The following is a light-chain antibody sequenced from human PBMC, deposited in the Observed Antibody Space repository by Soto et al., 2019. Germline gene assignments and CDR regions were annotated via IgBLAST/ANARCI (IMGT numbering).Light chain of an antibody. CDR3: QQYNSYGT. CDR2: DAS. V-gene: IGKV1-5*01. J-gene: IGKJ1*01. CDR1: QSISSW. Sequence: DIQITQSPSTLSASVGDRVTITCRASQSISSWLAWYQQKPGKAPKLLIYDASSLESGVPSRFSGSGSGTEFTLTISSLQPADFETYYCQQYNSYGTFGQGTKVDIK.